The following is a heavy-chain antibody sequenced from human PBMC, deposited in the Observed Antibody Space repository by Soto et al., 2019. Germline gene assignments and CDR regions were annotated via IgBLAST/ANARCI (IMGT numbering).Heavy chain of an antibody. Sequence: QVQLQESGPGLVKPSGTLSLTCAVSGGSISSSNWWSWVRQPPGKGLEWIGEIYHSGSTNYNPSPKRRATISVDKSKNQSSLKLSSVPAAAPAVYYCARVKINGQNGHWFDPWGQGTLVTVSS. CDR3: ARVKINGQNGHWFDP. V-gene: IGHV4-4*02. J-gene: IGHJ5*02. CDR2: IYHSGST. D-gene: IGHD2-8*01. CDR1: GGSISSSNW.